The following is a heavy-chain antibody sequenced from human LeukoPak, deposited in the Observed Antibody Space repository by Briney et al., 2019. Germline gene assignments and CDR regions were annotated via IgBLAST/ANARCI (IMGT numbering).Heavy chain of an antibody. V-gene: IGHV3-74*01. CDR3: AKMGHYGYDHI. Sequence: GGSLRLSCAASGFTFSTYWMQWVRQAPGKGLVWVSRINSDGSTTTYADSVKGRFTISRDNAKNTLYLQMNSLRAEDTAVYYCAKMGHYGYDHIWGQGAMVTVSS. J-gene: IGHJ3*02. CDR2: INSDGSTT. CDR1: GFTFSTYW. D-gene: IGHD5-12*01.